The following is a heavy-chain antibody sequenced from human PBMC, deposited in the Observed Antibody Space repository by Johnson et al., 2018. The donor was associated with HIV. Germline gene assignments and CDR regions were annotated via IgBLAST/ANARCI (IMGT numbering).Heavy chain of an antibody. CDR2: INWNGGST. CDR1: GFTFDDYG. D-gene: IGHD4-17*01. CDR3: ARGDYDYGDYVDAFDI. J-gene: IGHJ3*02. V-gene: IGHV3-20*04. Sequence: MLLVESGGSVVRPGGSLRLSCAASGFTFDDYGMSWVRQAPGKGLEWVSGINWNGGSTGYADSVKGRFTISRDNAKNSLYLQMNSLRAEDTALYYCARGDYDYGDYVDAFDIWGQGTMVTVSS.